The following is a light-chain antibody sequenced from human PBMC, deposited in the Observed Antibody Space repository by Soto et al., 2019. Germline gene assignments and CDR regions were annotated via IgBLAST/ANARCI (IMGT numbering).Light chain of an antibody. V-gene: IGKV1-39*01. CDR2: AAS. J-gene: IGKJ1*01. CDR1: QNVSNF. Sequence: DIQMTQSPSSLSASVGDRVTISCRASQNVSNFLNWYRQKPGRAPELLIYAASNLQGGVPSRFSDSGSATDFTLAINSLQPEDFATYYCQQSYGIPPTFGQVTNVELK. CDR3: QQSYGIPPT.